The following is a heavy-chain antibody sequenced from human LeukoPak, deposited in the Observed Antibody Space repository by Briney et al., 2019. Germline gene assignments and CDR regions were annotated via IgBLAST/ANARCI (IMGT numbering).Heavy chain of an antibody. Sequence: GGSLRLSCAASGFTFSSYGMLWVRQAPGKGLEWVAFIRYDANNKYYADSVKGRFTISRDNSKNTLYLQMNSLRAEDTAVYYYAKLVGMDYDFWSGTVDYWGQGTLVIVSS. CDR2: IRYDANNK. J-gene: IGHJ4*02. D-gene: IGHD3-3*01. CDR3: AKLVGMDYDFWSGTVDY. V-gene: IGHV3-30*02. CDR1: GFTFSSYG.